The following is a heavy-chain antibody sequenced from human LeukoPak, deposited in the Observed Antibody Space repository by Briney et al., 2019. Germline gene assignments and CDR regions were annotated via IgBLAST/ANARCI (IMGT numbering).Heavy chain of an antibody. Sequence: ASVKVSCKASGYSFTNYYIHWVRQAPGQGPEWMGLINPSGDSTSHAQKFQGRLTMTRDTSTSTVHMELRSLRSEDTAVYYCARDGGGPTTLYWYFDLWGRGTLVTVSS. CDR3: ARDGGGPTTLYWYFDL. J-gene: IGHJ2*01. D-gene: IGHD1-7*01. CDR1: GYSFTNYY. V-gene: IGHV1-46*01. CDR2: INPSGDST.